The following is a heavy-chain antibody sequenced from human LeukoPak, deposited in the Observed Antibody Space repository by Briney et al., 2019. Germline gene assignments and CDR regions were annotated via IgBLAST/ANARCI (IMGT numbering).Heavy chain of an antibody. CDR3: TREFLLWLNYYYYYYMDV. J-gene: IGHJ6*03. V-gene: IGHV3-49*04. CDR1: GFTFGDYA. Sequence: GGSLRLSCTASGFTFGDYAMSWVRQAPGKGLEWVGFIRSKAYGGTTEYAASVKGRFTISRDDSKSIAYLQMNSLKTEDTAVYYCTREFLLWLNYYYYYYMDVWGKGTTVTISS. D-gene: IGHD5-18*01. CDR2: IRSKAYGGTT.